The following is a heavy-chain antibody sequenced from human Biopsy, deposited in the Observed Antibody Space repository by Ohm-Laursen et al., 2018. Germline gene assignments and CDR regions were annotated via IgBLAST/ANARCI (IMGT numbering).Heavy chain of an antibody. V-gene: IGHV4-31*03. CDR2: ISHSGST. CDR3: ARLGSGDYFPTFFDF. J-gene: IGHJ4*02. D-gene: IGHD5-12*01. Sequence: SDTLSLTCTVSGASISSAAYHWSWIRQLPGKGLEWIGYISHSGSTSYNPSLKSRVTISVDTSKNQFSLKLSSVTAADTAVYYCARLGSGDYFPTFFDFWGQGALATVSS. CDR1: GASISSAAYH.